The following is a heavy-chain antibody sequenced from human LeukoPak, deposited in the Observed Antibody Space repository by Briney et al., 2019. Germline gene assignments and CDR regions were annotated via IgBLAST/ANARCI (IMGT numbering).Heavy chain of an antibody. Sequence: PSETLSLTCTVSGGSINSGDYYWSWIRQPPGKGLEWIGYIYYSGSTYYSPSLKSRVTMSVDTFKNQFSLKLSSVTAADTAVYYCARTTYYYDRSGYYYLYWFDPWGQGTLVTVSS. V-gene: IGHV4-30-4*01. CDR1: GGSINSGDYY. CDR3: ARTTYYYDRSGYYYLYWFDP. CDR2: IYYSGST. D-gene: IGHD3-22*01. J-gene: IGHJ5*02.